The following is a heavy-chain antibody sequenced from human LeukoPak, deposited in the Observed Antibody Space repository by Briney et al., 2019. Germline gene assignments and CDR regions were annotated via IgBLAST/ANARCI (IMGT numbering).Heavy chain of an antibody. Sequence: GASVKVSCKASGYTFTGYYMHWVRQAPGQGLEWMGWINPNSGGTNYAQKFQGRVTMTRDTSISTAYMELSRLRSDDTAVYYCARAGYRAVAGFDYWGQGTLVTVSS. V-gene: IGHV1-2*02. CDR1: GYTFTGYY. J-gene: IGHJ4*02. CDR3: ARAGYRAVAGFDY. CDR2: INPNSGGT. D-gene: IGHD6-19*01.